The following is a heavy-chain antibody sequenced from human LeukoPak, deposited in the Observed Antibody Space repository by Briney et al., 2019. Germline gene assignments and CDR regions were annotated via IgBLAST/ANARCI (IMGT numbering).Heavy chain of an antibody. CDR2: IYSGGST. J-gene: IGHJ4*02. V-gene: IGHV3-66*01. CDR3: ARDLSGSYSDSFDY. Sequence: GGSLRLSCAASGFTVSSNYMSWVRQAPGKGLEWVSVIYSGGSTYYADSVKGRFTISRDNSKNTLYLQMNSLRVEDTAIYYCARDLSGSYSDSFDYWGQGTLVTVSS. D-gene: IGHD1-26*01. CDR1: GFTVSSNY.